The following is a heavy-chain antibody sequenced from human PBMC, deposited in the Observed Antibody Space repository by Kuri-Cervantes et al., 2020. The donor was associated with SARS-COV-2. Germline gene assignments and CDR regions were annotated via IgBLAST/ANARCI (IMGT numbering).Heavy chain of an antibody. V-gene: IGHV3-30-3*01. CDR3: ARDSIVDDAFDI. D-gene: IGHD2-15*01. J-gene: IGHJ3*02. CDR1: GFTFSSYA. CDR2: ISYDGSNK. Sequence: GGSLRLSCAASGFTFSSYAMHWVRQAPGKGLEWVAVISYDGSNKYYADSVKGRFTISRDNSKNTLYLQMNSLRAEDTAVYYCARDSIVDDAFDIWGQGTMVTVSS.